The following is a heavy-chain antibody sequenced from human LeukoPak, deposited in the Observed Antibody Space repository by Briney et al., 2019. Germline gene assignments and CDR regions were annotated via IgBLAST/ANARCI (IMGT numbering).Heavy chain of an antibody. D-gene: IGHD3-10*01. J-gene: IGHJ2*01. CDR2: IYYSGST. Sequence: SETLSLTCTVSGGSINNYYWNWLRQSPGKGLEWVGYIYYSGSTSYNPSLRSPVTISVDTSKNQFPLKLSSVTAADTAVYYCARRSYGGISGRYWYLDLWGRGTLVTVSS. V-gene: IGHV4-59*01. CDR3: ARRSYGGISGRYWYLDL. CDR1: GGSINNYY.